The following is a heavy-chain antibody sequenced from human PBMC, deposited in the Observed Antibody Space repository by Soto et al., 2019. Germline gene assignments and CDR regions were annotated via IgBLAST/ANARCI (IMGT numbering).Heavy chain of an antibody. D-gene: IGHD6-19*01. CDR1: GGSISSGDYY. J-gene: IGHJ4*02. Sequence: PSETLSLTCTVSGGSISSGDYYWSWIRQPPGKGLEWIGYIYYSGSTYYNPSLKSRVTISVDTSKNQFSLKLSSVTAADTAVYYCARYIAVAGPGGYYFDYWGQGTLVTVSS. CDR3: ARYIAVAGPGGYYFDY. V-gene: IGHV4-30-4*01. CDR2: IYYSGST.